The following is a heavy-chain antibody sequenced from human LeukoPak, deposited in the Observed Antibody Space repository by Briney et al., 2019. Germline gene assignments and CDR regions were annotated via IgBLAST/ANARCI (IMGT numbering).Heavy chain of an antibody. CDR3: ARLRSSSWLLIDY. V-gene: IGHV4-59*08. CDR1: GGSISSYS. J-gene: IGHJ4*02. D-gene: IGHD6-13*01. CDR2: IYHSGST. Sequence: PSETLSLTCTVSGGSISSYSWSWIRQPPGKGLEWIGYIYHSGSTNYNSSLKSRVTISVDTSKNQFSLNLSSVTAADTAVYYCARLRSSSWLLIDYWGQGTLVTVSS.